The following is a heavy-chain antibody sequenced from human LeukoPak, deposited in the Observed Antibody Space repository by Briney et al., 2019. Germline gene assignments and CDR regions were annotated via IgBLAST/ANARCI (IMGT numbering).Heavy chain of an antibody. J-gene: IGHJ2*01. CDR3: TRMRGYTYGYWYLDL. V-gene: IGHV1-8*01. CDR1: GYTFTSYD. D-gene: IGHD5-18*01. Sequence: ASVKVSCKAAGYTFTSYDINWVRQAPGQGLEWMGWMNPTSGNTGYAQKFQGRVTMTRDASIATAYMELSSLPSEDTALYYCTRMRGYTYGYWYLDLWGRGTPVTVSS. CDR2: MNPTSGNT.